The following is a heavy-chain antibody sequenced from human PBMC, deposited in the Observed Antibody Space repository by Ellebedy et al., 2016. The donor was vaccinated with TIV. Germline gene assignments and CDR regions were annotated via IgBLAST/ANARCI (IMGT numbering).Heavy chain of an antibody. CDR2: MNSAGRT. Sequence: GGSLRLSXVGSGFIFGSCGMSWVRQAPGKGLEWVTAMNSAGRTFYADTVKGRFTISRDISKNTLYLHMNSLRVEDTAVYYCAKERSGTPYDYWGQGTLVTVSS. D-gene: IGHD3-10*01. J-gene: IGHJ4*02. CDR1: GFIFGSCG. CDR3: AKERSGTPYDY. V-gene: IGHV3-23*01.